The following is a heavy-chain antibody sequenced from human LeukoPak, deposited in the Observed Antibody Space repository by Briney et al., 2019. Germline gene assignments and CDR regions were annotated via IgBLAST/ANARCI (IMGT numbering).Heavy chain of an antibody. J-gene: IGHJ3*01. D-gene: IGHD2-15*01. Sequence: PGGSLRLSCAASGVTFYNYWMHWVRQAPGKGLEWVSGISYGSDTIGYVDSVKGRFTISRDNAKNSLYLQMNSLRTDDTALYYCAKDRGGSSQLGDAFDVWGQGTMVSVSS. V-gene: IGHV3-9*01. CDR1: GVTFYNYW. CDR3: AKDRGGSSQLGDAFDV. CDR2: ISYGSDTI.